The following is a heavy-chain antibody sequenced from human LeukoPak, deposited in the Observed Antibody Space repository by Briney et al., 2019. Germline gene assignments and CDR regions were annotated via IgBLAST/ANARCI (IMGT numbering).Heavy chain of an antibody. CDR3: AREEYYYDSSGYYASCFDY. Sequence: ASVKASCKASGYTFTSYAMHWVRQAPGQRLEWMGWINAGNGNTKYSQKFQGRVTITRDTSASTAYMELSSLRSEDTAVYYCAREEYYYDSSGYYASCFDYWGQGTLVTASS. CDR1: GYTFTSYA. J-gene: IGHJ4*02. V-gene: IGHV1-3*01. CDR2: INAGNGNT. D-gene: IGHD3-22*01.